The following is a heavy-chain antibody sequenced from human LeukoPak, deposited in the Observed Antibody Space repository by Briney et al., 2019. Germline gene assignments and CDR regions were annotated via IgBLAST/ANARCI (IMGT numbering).Heavy chain of an antibody. CDR2: ISWDGGST. D-gene: IGHD3-10*01. J-gene: IGHJ4*02. CDR3: AKDYGYGSGSYYSEPYFDY. Sequence: GGSLRLSCAASGFTFDDYTMHWVRQAPGKGLEWVSLISWDGGSTYYADSVKGRFTISRDNSKNSLYLQMNSLRTEDTALYYCAKDYGYGSGSYYSEPYFDYWGQGTLVTVSS. V-gene: IGHV3-43*01. CDR1: GFTFDDYT.